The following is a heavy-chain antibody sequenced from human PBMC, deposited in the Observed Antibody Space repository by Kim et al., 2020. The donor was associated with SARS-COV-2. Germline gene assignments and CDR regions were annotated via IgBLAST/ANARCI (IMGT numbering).Heavy chain of an antibody. CDR3: ARSLYDSSGYYYVPFDS. J-gene: IGHJ4*02. Sequence: SETLSLTCTVSGGSISNYYWSWIRQPPGKGLEWIGHIYYSGSTNYNPSLKSRVTMSVDTSKNQFSLKLSSVTAADTAVYYCARSLYDSSGYYYVPFDSWGQGTLVTVSS. CDR1: GGSISNYY. D-gene: IGHD3-22*01. V-gene: IGHV4-59*13. CDR2: IYYSGST.